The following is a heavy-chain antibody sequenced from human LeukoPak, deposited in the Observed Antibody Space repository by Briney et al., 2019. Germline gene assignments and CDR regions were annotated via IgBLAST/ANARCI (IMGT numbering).Heavy chain of an antibody. Sequence: ASVKVSCKASGYTFTSYYMHWVRQAPGQGLEWMGIINPSGGSTSYAQKFQGRVTMTRDTSTSTVYMELSSLRSEDTAVYYCARSARITIFGVVIIEDAFDIWGQGTMVTVSS. J-gene: IGHJ3*02. CDR3: ARSARITIFGVVIIEDAFDI. D-gene: IGHD3-3*01. V-gene: IGHV1-46*01. CDR1: GYTFTSYY. CDR2: INPSGGST.